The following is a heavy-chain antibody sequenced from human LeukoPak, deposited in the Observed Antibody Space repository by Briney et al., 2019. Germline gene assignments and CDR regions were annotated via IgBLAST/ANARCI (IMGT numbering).Heavy chain of an antibody. V-gene: IGHV1-2*02. J-gene: IGHJ4*02. Sequence: ASVKVSCKASGYTLIGYYMHWVRQAPGQGLEWMGWINPNSGVTKYARKFQGRVTMTRDTSISTAYMELSRLRYDDTAVYYCARDLPYSRSSNWGQGILVTVSS. D-gene: IGHD6-6*01. CDR2: INPNSGVT. CDR1: GYTLIGYY. CDR3: ARDLPYSRSSN.